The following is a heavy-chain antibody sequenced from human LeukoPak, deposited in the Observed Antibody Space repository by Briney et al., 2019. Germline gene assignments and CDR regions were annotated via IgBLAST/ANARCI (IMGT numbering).Heavy chain of an antibody. V-gene: IGHV3-53*01. CDR2: IYSGGTT. Sequence: PGGSLRLSCAASGFSVSRNYVSWVRQAPGKGLEWVSVIYSGGTTYYADSIKGRFTISRDNSKNTLYLQMNSLRAEDTAVYYCAGCYDSSGYPLHWGQGTPVTVSS. J-gene: IGHJ4*02. D-gene: IGHD3-22*01. CDR1: GFSVSRNY. CDR3: AGCYDSSGYPLH.